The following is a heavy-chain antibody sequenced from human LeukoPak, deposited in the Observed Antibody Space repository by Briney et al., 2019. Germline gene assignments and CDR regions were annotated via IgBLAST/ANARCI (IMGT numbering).Heavy chain of an antibody. J-gene: IGHJ4*02. D-gene: IGHD3-10*01. Sequence: PGGSLRLSCAASGFTFSSYWMSWVRQAPGKGLEWVANIKQDGSEKYYVDSVKGRFTISRDNAKNSLYLQMNSLRAEDTAVYYCARGGPRYYYGSGSYPLDYWGRGTLVTVSS. CDR3: ARGGPRYYYGSGSYPLDY. V-gene: IGHV3-7*01. CDR2: IKQDGSEK. CDR1: GFTFSSYW.